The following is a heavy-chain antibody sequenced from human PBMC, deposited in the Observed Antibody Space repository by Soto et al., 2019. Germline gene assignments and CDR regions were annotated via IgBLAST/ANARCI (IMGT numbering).Heavy chain of an antibody. CDR2: IFSDGDI. J-gene: IGHJ4*02. CDR1: DGSSSSDY. D-gene: IGHD5-12*01. CDR3: AREARGGYSGIFDN. Sequence: PSETLSLTCTVSDGSSSSDYWSWIRQPAGKGLEWIGRIFSDGDIKYNPSLTSRVSMSIDTSKKELSLRLSSVTAADTAVYYCAREARGGYSGIFDNWGQGTQVTVSS. V-gene: IGHV4-4*07.